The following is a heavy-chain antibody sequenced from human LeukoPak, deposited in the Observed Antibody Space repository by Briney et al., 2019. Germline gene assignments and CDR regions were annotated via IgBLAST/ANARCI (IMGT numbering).Heavy chain of an antibody. CDR1: GYSISSGYY. V-gene: IGHV4-38-2*01. Sequence: PSETLSLTCAVSGYSISSGYYWGWFRQPPGKGLEWIGCMYHSGSTYYNPSLKSRVTISVDTSKNQFSLKLSSVTAADTAVYYCARQGGRSRPYDYYYMDVWGKGTTVTVSS. J-gene: IGHJ6*03. CDR3: ARQGGRSRPYDYYYMDV. D-gene: IGHD6-13*01. CDR2: MYHSGST.